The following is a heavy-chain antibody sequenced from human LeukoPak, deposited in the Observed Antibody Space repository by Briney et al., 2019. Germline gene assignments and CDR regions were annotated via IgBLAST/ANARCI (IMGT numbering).Heavy chain of an antibody. CDR1: GYTFTSYG. V-gene: IGHV1-18*01. J-gene: IGHJ6*02. D-gene: IGHD3-22*01. CDR2: ISAYNGNT. CDR3: AREVYSSGFYYYYYGMDV. Sequence: ASVKVSCKASGYTFTSYGISWVRQAPGQGLEWMGRISAYNGNTNYAQKLQGRVTMTTDTSTSTAYMELRSLRSDDTAVYYCAREVYSSGFYYYYYGMDVWGQGTTVTVSS.